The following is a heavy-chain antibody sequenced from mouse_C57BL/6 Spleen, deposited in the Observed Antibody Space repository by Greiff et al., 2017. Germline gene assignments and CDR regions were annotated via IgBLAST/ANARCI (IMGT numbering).Heavy chain of an antibody. CDR3: AREGDYFSMDY. CDR2: IYPGDGDT. CDR1: GYAFSSSW. V-gene: IGHV1-82*01. Sequence: VQLQQSGPELVKPGASVKISCKASGYAFSSSWMNWVKQRPGKGLEWIGRIYPGDGDTNYNGKFKGKATLTADKSSSTAYMQRSSLTSEDSAVYFCAREGDYFSMDYWGQGTSVTVSS. J-gene: IGHJ4*01.